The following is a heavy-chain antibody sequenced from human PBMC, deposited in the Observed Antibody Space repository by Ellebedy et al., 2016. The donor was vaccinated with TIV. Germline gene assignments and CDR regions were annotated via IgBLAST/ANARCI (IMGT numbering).Heavy chain of an antibody. CDR3: ARPGGQSSDRKGS. V-gene: IGHV3-21*03. D-gene: IGHD6-25*01. J-gene: IGHJ5*02. CDR1: GFMFSRYS. Sequence: GESLKISCAASGFMFSRYSMLWVRQAPGKGLEWVSSISGNTKYIYYADSVKGRFTISRDNARNSLYLEMKSLRAEDTGVYYCARPGGQSSDRKGSWGQGTMVTVSS. CDR2: ISGNTKYI.